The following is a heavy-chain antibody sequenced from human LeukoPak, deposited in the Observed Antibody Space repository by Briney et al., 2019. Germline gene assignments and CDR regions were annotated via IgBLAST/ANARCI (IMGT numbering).Heavy chain of an antibody. D-gene: IGHD2-21*02. J-gene: IGHJ5*02. CDR3: AAFDAGDCGGDCPYFSFP. CDR1: GFTFASSA. Sequence: SVTVSCKASGFTFASSAVQWVRQARGQRLEWIGWIVVGSANTNYAQKFQERVTITRDMSTGTAYMELSSLRSEDTAVYYCAAFDAGDCGGDCPYFSFPWGQGTLVTVSS. CDR2: IVVGSANT. V-gene: IGHV1-58*01.